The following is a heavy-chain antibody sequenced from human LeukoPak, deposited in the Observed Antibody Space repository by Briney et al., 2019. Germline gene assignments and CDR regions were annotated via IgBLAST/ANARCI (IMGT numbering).Heavy chain of an antibody. J-gene: IGHJ4*02. CDR3: AADVWAEGSYYYFDY. Sequence: ASVKVSCKASGYTFTAYFIHWVRQAPGQGLEWMGRINPNNGGTDYGQKFQGRVTITRDMSTSTAYMELSSLRSEDTAVYYCAADVWAEGSYYYFDYWGQGTLVTVSS. CDR1: GYTFTAYF. CDR2: INPNNGGT. V-gene: IGHV1-2*06. D-gene: IGHD3-10*01.